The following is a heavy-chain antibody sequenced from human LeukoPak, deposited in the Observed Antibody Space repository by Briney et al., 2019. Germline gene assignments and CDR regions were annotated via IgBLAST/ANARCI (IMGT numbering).Heavy chain of an antibody. CDR1: GGSISSSSYY. J-gene: IGHJ6*03. V-gene: IGHV4-39*01. Sequence: PSETLSLTYTVSGGSISSSSYYWGWIRQPPGKGLEWIGSIYYSGSTYYNPSLKSRVTISVDTSKNQFSLKLSSVTAADTAVYYCASPLLWFGELRQNYSYYMDVWGKGTTVTVSS. CDR3: ASPLLWFGELRQNYSYYMDV. CDR2: IYYSGST. D-gene: IGHD3-10*01.